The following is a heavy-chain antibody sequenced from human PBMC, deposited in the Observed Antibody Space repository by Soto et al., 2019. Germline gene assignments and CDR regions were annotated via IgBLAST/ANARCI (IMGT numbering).Heavy chain of an antibody. Sequence: QVQLQESGPGLVKPSETLSLTCTVSGGSISSYYWSWIRQPPGKGLEWIGYIYYSGSTNYNPSLKSRVTISVDTSKNQFSLKLCSVTVADTAVYYCARVRWTVAGPGHFDYWGQGTLVTVSS. CDR3: ARVRWTVAGPGHFDY. V-gene: IGHV4-59*01. J-gene: IGHJ4*02. CDR1: GGSISSYY. D-gene: IGHD6-19*01. CDR2: IYYSGST.